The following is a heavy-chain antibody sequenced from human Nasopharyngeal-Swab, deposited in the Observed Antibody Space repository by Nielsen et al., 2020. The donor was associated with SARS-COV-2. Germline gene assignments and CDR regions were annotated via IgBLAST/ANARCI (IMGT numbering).Heavy chain of an antibody. CDR3: ARDLVFDH. V-gene: IGHV3-21*06. CDR2: ISSSSSYK. Sequence: GESLKISCAASGFTFSSYTMNWVRQAPGKGLEWVSSISSSSSYKYYADSVKGRFTISRDNVKNSLYLQMNSLRDEDTAVYYCARDLVFDHWGQGTLVTVSS. J-gene: IGHJ4*02. CDR1: GFTFSSYT.